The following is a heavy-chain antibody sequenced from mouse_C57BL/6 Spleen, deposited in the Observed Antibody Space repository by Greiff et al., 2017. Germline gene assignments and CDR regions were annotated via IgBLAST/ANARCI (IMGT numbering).Heavy chain of an antibody. CDR3: ARSYYYGSSPVDD. CDR1: GYTFTSYW. D-gene: IGHD1-1*01. V-gene: IGHV1-52*01. Sequence: QVQLQQPGAELVRPGSSVKLSCKASGYTFTSYWMHWVKQRPIQGLEWIGNIDPSDSETHYNQKFKDKATLTVDKSSSTAYMQLSSLTSKDSAVYDCARSYYYGSSPVDDWGQGTTRTGAS. J-gene: IGHJ2*01. CDR2: IDPSDSET.